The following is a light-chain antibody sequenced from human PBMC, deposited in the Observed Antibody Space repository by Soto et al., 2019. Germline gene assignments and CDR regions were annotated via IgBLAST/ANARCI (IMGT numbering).Light chain of an antibody. V-gene: IGKV3-15*01. Sequence: EIVMTQSPATVSVSPGERATLSCWASQSVSSNLAWYQPRPGQAPRLLIYGASTRATGIPARFSGSGSGTEFTLTISSLQSEDFAVYYCQQYNNWPRTFGQGTKVEIK. CDR1: QSVSSN. CDR2: GAS. CDR3: QQYNNWPRT. J-gene: IGKJ1*01.